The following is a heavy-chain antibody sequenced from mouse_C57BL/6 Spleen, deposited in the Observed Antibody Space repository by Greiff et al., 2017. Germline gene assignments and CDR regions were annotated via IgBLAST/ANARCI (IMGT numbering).Heavy chain of an antibody. Sequence: QVQLQQPGAELVRPGTSVKLSCKASGYTFTSYWMHWVKQRPGQGLEWIGVIDPSDSYTNYNQKFKGKATLTVDTSSSTAYMQLSSLTSEDSAVXYCARRGVGDFDYWGQGTTLTVSS. V-gene: IGHV1-59*01. CDR1: GYTFTSYW. J-gene: IGHJ2*01. CDR3: ARRGVGDFDY. CDR2: IDPSDSYT. D-gene: IGHD1-1*02.